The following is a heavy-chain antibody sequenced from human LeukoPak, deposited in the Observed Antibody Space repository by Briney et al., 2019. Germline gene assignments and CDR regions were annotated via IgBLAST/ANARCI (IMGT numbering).Heavy chain of an antibody. CDR2: IYHSGST. Sequence: PSGTLSLTCAVSGGSISSSNWWSWVRQPPGKGLEWNGEIYHSGSTNYNPSLKSRVTISVDKSKNQFSLKLSSVTAADTAVYYCARDPPSYYYDSSGSPDDYWGQGTLVTVSS. CDR1: GGSISSSNW. CDR3: ARDPPSYYYDSSGSPDDY. V-gene: IGHV4-4*02. D-gene: IGHD3-22*01. J-gene: IGHJ4*02.